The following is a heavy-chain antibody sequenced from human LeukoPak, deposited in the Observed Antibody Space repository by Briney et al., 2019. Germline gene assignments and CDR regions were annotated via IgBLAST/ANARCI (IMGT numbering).Heavy chain of an antibody. J-gene: IGHJ4*02. CDR2: IIPIFGTA. D-gene: IGHD3-10*01. V-gene: IGHV1-69*13. CDR1: GGTFSSYA. CDR3: ARARDYYGSGSTFGY. Sequence: GASVKVSCKASGGTFSSYAIGWVRQAPGQGLEWMGGIIPIFGTANYAQKFQGRVTITADESTSTAYMELSSLRSEDTAVYYCARARDYYGSGSTFGYWGQGTLVTVSS.